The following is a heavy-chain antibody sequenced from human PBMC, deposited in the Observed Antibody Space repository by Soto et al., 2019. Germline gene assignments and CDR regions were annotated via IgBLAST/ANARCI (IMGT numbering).Heavy chain of an antibody. V-gene: IGHV1-18*01. J-gene: IGHJ3*02. D-gene: IGHD3-16*01. CDR3: ARSRFALVSGAFEI. CDR2: ISAYNGNT. Sequence: QVQLVQSGAEVKKPGASVKVSCKASGYTFTSYGISWVRQAPGQGLEWMGWISAYNGNTNYAQKLQGRVTMTTDTSTNKAHMERRRLRSDETAVYYCARSRFALVSGAFEIWGQGTMVTVSS. CDR1: GYTFTSYG.